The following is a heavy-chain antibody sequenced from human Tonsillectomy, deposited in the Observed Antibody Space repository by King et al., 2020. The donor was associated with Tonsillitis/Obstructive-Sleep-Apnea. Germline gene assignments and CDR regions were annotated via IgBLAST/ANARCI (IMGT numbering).Heavy chain of an antibody. J-gene: IGHJ2*01. Sequence: EVQLVESGGDFVQPGRSLRLYCAASGFTFDDYAMHWVRQAPGKGLEWVSRISWNSISITYADSVKGRFTISRDNARNSLYLQMNSLRAEDTALYFCTKELQPFWFFDLWGRGTLVTVSS. CDR3: TKELQPFWFFDL. CDR2: ISWNSISI. CDR1: GFTFDDYA. V-gene: IGHV3-9*01.